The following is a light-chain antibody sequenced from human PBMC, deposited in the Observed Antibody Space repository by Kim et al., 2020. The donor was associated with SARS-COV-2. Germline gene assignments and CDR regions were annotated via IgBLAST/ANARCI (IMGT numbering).Light chain of an antibody. J-gene: IGLJ3*02. CDR1: ALPKQY. V-gene: IGLV3-25*03. Sequence: SYELTQPSSVSVFPGQTARITCSGDALPKQYAYWYQQKPGQAPVLLIYKDSERPSGIPERFSGSSSGTTVTLTISGVQAEDESDYYCQSADSSGTWVFGGGTKVTVL. CDR3: QSADSSGTWV. CDR2: KDS.